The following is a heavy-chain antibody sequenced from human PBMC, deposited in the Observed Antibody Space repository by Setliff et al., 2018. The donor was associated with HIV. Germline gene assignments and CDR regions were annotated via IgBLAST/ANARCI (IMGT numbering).Heavy chain of an antibody. CDR2: INHSGST. CDR1: GGSFSGYY. D-gene: IGHD3-22*01. CDR3: SRLTTTYYYDSSAYYHPF. Sequence: PSETLSLTCAVYGGSFSGYYWSWIRQPPGKGLEWIGEINHSGSTNYNPSLKSRVTISVDTSKNQFSLQLSSVTAADTAVFYCSRLTTTYYYDSSAYYHPFWGQGTLVTVSS. V-gene: IGHV4-34*01. J-gene: IGHJ4*02.